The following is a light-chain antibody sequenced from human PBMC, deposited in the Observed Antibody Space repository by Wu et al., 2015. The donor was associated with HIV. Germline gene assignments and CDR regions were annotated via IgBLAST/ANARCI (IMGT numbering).Light chain of an antibody. Sequence: EVVMTQSPATLSVSPGERATLSCRASQSISSNLAWYQQKPGQAPRLLIYGASTRATGIPARFSGSGSGTEFTLTIRSLQSEDFAVYYCQQYHNWLYTFGQGTKLEIK. CDR1: QSISSN. V-gene: IGKV3-15*01. CDR2: GAS. CDR3: QQYHNWLYT. J-gene: IGKJ2*01.